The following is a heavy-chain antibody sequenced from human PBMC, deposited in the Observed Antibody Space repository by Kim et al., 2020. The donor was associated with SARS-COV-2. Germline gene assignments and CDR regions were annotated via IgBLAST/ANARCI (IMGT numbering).Heavy chain of an antibody. D-gene: IGHD6-19*01. CDR3: ARDSSGWYSFDAFDI. CDR1: GGSISSSSYY. J-gene: IGHJ3*02. V-gene: IGHV4-39*07. Sequence: SETLSLTCTVSGGSISSSSYYWGWIRQPPGKGLEWIGSIYYSGSTYYNPSLKSRVTISVDTSKNQFSLKLSSVTAADTAVYYCARDSSGWYSFDAFDIWGQGTMVTVSS. CDR2: IYYSGST.